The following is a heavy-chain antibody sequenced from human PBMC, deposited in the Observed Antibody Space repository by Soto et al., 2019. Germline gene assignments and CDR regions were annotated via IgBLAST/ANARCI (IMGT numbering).Heavy chain of an antibody. CDR1: GDSIASSDHY. J-gene: IGHJ4*01. D-gene: IGHD2-21*02. CDR3: VRRLFV. Sequence: QLQLQESGPGLVKPSETLSLTCTVSGDSIASSDHYWAWIRQPPGKGLAWIGSVSYTGASYYSPSLKSRISISVDTSKNQFSLRLSSVTAADTAVYYCVRRLFVWGQGTLVTVSS. V-gene: IGHV4-39*01. CDR2: VSYTGAS.